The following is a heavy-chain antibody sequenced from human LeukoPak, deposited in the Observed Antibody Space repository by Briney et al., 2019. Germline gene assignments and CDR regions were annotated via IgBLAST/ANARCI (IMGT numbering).Heavy chain of an antibody. D-gene: IGHD6-19*01. CDR1: GFTFSSYW. CDR3: ARDRRGIAVAGRSY. Sequence: PGGSLRLSCAASGFTFSSYWMSWVRQAPGKGLEWVANIKQDGSEKYYVDSVKGRFIISRDKAKNSLYLQMNSLRAEDTAVYYCARDRRGIAVAGRSYWGQGTLVTVSS. V-gene: IGHV3-7*01. CDR2: IKQDGSEK. J-gene: IGHJ4*02.